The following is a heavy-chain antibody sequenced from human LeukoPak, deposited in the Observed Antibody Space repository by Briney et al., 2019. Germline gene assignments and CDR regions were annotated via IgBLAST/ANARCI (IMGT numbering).Heavy chain of an antibody. J-gene: IGHJ6*03. CDR2: IYHSGST. CDR1: GYSISSGYY. D-gene: IGHD3-3*01. Sequence: PSETLSLTCTVSGYSISSGYYWGWIRQPPGKGLEWIGSIYHSGSTYYNPSLKSRVTISVDTSKNQFSLKLSSVTAADTAVYYCARGDDFWSRTHLYYYMDVWGKGTTVTVSS. V-gene: IGHV4-38-2*02. CDR3: ARGDDFWSRTHLYYYMDV.